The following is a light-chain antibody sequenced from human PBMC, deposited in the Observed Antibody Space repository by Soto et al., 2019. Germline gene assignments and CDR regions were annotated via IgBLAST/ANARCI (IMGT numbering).Light chain of an antibody. Sequence: QSALTQPASVSGSPGQSITISCTGTSXDVGGYNYVSWYQQHPGKAPKLMIYEVSNRPSGVSNRFSGSKSGNTASLTISGLQAEDEADYYCSSYTRSSTLEYVFGTGTKVTVL. J-gene: IGLJ1*01. CDR2: EVS. CDR1: SXDVGGYNY. CDR3: SSYTRSSTLEYV. V-gene: IGLV2-14*01.